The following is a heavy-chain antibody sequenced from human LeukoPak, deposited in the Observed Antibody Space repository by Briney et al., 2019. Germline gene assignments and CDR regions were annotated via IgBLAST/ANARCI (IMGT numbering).Heavy chain of an antibody. J-gene: IGHJ4*02. CDR1: GFTFSSYA. V-gene: IGHV3-23*01. CDR3: AKLGNRGFYFDY. D-gene: IGHD1/OR15-1a*01. Sequence: GGSLRLSCAASGFTFSSYAMSWVRQAPGKGLEWVSTISGSGGNTYYADSVKGRFTISRDNSKNTLYLQMNSLRAEDTAVYYCAKLGNRGFYFDYWGQGTLVTVSS. CDR2: ISGSGGNT.